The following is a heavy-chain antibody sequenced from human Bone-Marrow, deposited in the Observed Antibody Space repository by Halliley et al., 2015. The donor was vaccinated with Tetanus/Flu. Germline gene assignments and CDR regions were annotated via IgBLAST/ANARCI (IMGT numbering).Heavy chain of an antibody. CDR3: ARGGLELDYSLDV. CDR2: INWNGGSI. J-gene: IGHJ6*02. D-gene: IGHD1-26*01. CDR1: GFTFDDYG. V-gene: IGHV3-20*04. Sequence: SLRLSCEASGFTFDDYGMSWVRQAPGKGLEWVAHINWNGGSIGYGDFVKGRFAISRDNAKNSLYLEMKSLTTADTALYYCARGGLELDYSLDVWGQGTTVTVSS.